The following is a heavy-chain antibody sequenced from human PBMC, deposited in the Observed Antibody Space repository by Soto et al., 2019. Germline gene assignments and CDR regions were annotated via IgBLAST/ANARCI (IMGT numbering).Heavy chain of an antibody. D-gene: IGHD1-20*01. CDR3: ARGVTGTLNY. V-gene: IGHV4-38-2*01. J-gene: IGHJ4*02. CDR2: VSYNGIT. CDR1: AYSISSAYY. Sequence: PSETLSLTCAVSAYSISSAYYWNWVRQSPGKGLEWIGCVSYNGITFSNPSLKSRVTMTADTSRNHFSQRLTSVTAADTATYFCARGVTGTLNYWGQGTMVTVYS.